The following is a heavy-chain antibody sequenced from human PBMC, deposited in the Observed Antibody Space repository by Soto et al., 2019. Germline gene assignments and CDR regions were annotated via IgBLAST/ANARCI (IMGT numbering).Heavy chain of an antibody. V-gene: IGHV1-46*01. CDR3: ATAAYSTSCYDF. J-gene: IGHJ4*02. Sequence: QVQLVQSGAEVKKPGASVKLSCKSSEYTFTDYYIHWVRQAPGQGLEWMGLINPSGGSTSYAQKFQGRVTITRDTSTSTVYMELSSPRSEDTAVYYCATAAYSTSCYDFWGQGTLVTVSS. CDR2: INPSGGST. D-gene: IGHD6-13*01. CDR1: EYTFTDYY.